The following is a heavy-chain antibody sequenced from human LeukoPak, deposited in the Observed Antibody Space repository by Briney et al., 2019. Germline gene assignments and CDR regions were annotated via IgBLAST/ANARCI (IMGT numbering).Heavy chain of an antibody. V-gene: IGHV4-39*02. D-gene: IGHD2-21*01. J-gene: IGHJ3*02. Sequence: SETLSLTCTVSGGSISSSSYYWGWIRQPPGKGLEWIGSIYYSGSTYYNPSLKSRVTISVDTSKNQFSLKLSSVTAADTAVYYCARDRGGEVSSAFDIWGQGTMVTVSS. CDR1: GGSISSSSYY. CDR2: IYYSGST. CDR3: ARDRGGEVSSAFDI.